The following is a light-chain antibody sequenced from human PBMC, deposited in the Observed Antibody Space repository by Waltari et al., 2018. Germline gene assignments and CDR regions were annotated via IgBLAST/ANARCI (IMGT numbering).Light chain of an antibody. J-gene: IGKJ1*01. CDR2: DAS. V-gene: IGKV3-20*01. CDR3: QKYGTLPAT. CDR1: QSVSRI. Sequence: ELVLTQSPGTLSLSPGDRATLTCRASQSVSRILAWYQQKPGQAPRLLIYDASSRATGIPDRFSGSGSGTDFSLTISRLEPEDFAVYYCQKYGTLPATFGQGTKVEIK.